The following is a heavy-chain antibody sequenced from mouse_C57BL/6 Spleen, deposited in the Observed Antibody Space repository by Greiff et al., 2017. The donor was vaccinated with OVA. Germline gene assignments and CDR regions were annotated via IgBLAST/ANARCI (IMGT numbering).Heavy chain of an antibody. V-gene: IGHV1-15*01. J-gene: IGHJ2*01. CDR2: IDPETGGT. Sequence: VQLQQSGAELVRPGASVTLSCKASGYTFTDYEMHWVKQTPVHGLEWIGAIDPETGGTAYNQKFKGKAILTADKSSSTAYMGLRSLTSEDSAVDCCTREGDHYFDYWGKGTTLTVSS. D-gene: IGHD3-3*01. CDR1: GYTFTDYE. CDR3: TREGDHYFDY.